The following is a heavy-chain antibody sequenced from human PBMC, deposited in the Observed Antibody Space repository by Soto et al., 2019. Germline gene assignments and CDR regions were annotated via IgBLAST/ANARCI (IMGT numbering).Heavy chain of an antibody. V-gene: IGHV4-59*01. CDR3: ARYYCSSTSCYWYYGMDV. CDR1: GGSISSYY. D-gene: IGHD2-2*01. J-gene: IGHJ6*02. Sequence: SETLSLTCTVSGGSISSYYWSWIRQPPGKGLEWIGYIYYSGSTNYNPSLKSRVTISVDTSKNQFSLKLSSVTAADTAVYYCARYYCSSTSCYWYYGMDVWGQGTTVTVSS. CDR2: IYYSGST.